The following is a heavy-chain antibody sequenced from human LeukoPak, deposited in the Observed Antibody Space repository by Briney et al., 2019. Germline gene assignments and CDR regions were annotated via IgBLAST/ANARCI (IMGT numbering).Heavy chain of an antibody. Sequence: GGSLRLSCAASGFTFSNYEMHWVRQAPGKGLEWVSYISSSGSDRYYADSVKGRFTISRDNAKNSLYLHMNSLRAEDTAVYYCARDYGGRSPFDYWGQGTLVTVSS. CDR2: ISSSGSDR. D-gene: IGHD4-23*01. CDR1: GFTFSNYE. J-gene: IGHJ4*02. CDR3: ARDYGGRSPFDY. V-gene: IGHV3-48*03.